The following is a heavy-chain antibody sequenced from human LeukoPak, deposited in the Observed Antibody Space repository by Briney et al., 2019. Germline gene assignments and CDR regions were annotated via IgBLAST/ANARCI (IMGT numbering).Heavy chain of an antibody. J-gene: IGHJ4*02. Sequence: PGGSLRLSCAASGFTFDDYAMHWVRQAPGNGLESFSGISWNSGSIGYADSVKGRFTISRDNAKNSLYLQMNSLRAEDTALYYCAKATGTRRSYFDYWGQGTLVTVSS. V-gene: IGHV3-9*01. CDR1: GFTFDDYA. CDR3: AKATGTRRSYFDY. D-gene: IGHD1-1*01. CDR2: ISWNSGSI.